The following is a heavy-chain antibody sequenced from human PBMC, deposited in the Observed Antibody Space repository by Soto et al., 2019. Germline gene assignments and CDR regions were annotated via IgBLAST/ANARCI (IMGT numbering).Heavy chain of an antibody. V-gene: IGHV3-7*05. Sequence: EVHLVESGGRLVQPGGSLRVSCTASGFIFSTYWMSWVRQAKGKGLEWVDNINQDGSEEFYGDSVECRFTISRDNAKNSLYLQMIGLRAEDTALYYCARVRLGTVPPYFDYWGQGTLVTVSS. CDR2: INQDGSEE. CDR3: ARVRLGTVPPYFDY. CDR1: GFIFSTYW. D-gene: IGHD1-7*01. J-gene: IGHJ4*02.